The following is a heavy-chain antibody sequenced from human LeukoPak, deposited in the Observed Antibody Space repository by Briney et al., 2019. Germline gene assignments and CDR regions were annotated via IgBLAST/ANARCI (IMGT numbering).Heavy chain of an antibody. CDR3: ARVGYSSGWYFDY. Sequence: GGSLRLSCAASRFTFSTYSMNWVRQAPGKGLEWVSSISSTSSYIYYADSVKGRFTISRDNAQKSLYLQMNSLRAEDTAVYYCARVGYSSGWYFDYWGQGTLVTVSS. V-gene: IGHV3-21*01. CDR1: RFTFSTYS. D-gene: IGHD6-19*01. J-gene: IGHJ4*02. CDR2: ISSTSSYI.